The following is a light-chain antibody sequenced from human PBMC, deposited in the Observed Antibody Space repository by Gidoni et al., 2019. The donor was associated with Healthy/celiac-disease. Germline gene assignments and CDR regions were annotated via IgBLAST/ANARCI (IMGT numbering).Light chain of an antibody. J-gene: IGKJ3*01. CDR3: QQRSNRPGVT. CDR2: DAS. Sequence: EIVLTQSPATLSLSPRERATLSSRASQSVSNYLAWYQQRPGQAPRLLIYDASTRATGIPARFSGSGSGTDFTLTISSLEPEDFAVYYCQQRSNRPGVTFGPGTKVDIK. CDR1: QSVSNY. V-gene: IGKV3-11*01.